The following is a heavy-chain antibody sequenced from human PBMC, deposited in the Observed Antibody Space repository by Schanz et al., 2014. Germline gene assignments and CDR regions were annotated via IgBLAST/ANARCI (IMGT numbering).Heavy chain of an antibody. CDR2: IIPIHGIV. V-gene: IGHV1-69*04. Sequence: QVQLVQSGDEVKKPGSSMKVSCKASGGTFSTYPINWLRQAPGQGLEWMGRIIPIHGIVNYAQRFQDRVRITADKSTSTAYMDLRSLRSDDTAVYYCARDGVDAAAGGNYWGQGTLVTVSS. CDR3: ARDGVDAAAGGNY. CDR1: GGTFSTYP. D-gene: IGHD6-13*01. J-gene: IGHJ4*02.